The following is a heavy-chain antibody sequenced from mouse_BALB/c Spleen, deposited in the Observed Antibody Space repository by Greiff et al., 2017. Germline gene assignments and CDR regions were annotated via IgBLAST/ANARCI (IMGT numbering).Heavy chain of an antibody. J-gene: IGHJ4*01. D-gene: IGHD2-13*01. CDR1: GFTFSSFG. V-gene: IGHV5-17*02. CDR3: ARGDGYYAMDY. CDR2: ISSGSSTI. Sequence: DVHLVESGGGLVQPGGSRKLSCAASGFTFSSFGMHWVRQAPEKGLEWVAYISSGSSTIYYADTVKGRFTISRDNPKNTLFLQMTSLRSEDTAMYYCARGDGYYAMDYWGQGTSVTVSS.